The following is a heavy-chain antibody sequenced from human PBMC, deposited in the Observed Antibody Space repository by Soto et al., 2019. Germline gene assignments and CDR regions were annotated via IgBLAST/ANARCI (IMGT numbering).Heavy chain of an antibody. CDR3: AKEMGDYYDSSGSWFDP. J-gene: IGHJ5*02. V-gene: IGHV3-23*01. CDR2: ISGSGGNA. D-gene: IGHD3-22*01. Sequence: PGGCMRLACAASGFTFSSYVMGWVRKAPGKGLEWVSAISGSGGNAYYADSVKGRFAVSRDNSKNTLFLQMNSLRAEDTALYFCAKEMGDYYDSSGSWFDPWGQGTLVTVSS. CDR1: GFTFSSYV.